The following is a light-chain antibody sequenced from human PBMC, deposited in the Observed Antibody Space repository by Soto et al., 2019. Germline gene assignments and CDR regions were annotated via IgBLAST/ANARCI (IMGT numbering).Light chain of an antibody. Sequence: DVVMTQTPLSLSVAPGQPSSMSCKSSQSLLHITGETFLFWYLQKPGQSPQLLIYEVSTRVSGVPDRFSGSGSGTDFTLEISRVETDDVGIYYCMQSTQLPPTFGQGTKVDI. CDR3: MQSTQLPPT. CDR2: EVS. CDR1: QSLLHITGETF. V-gene: IGKV2D-29*02. J-gene: IGKJ1*01.